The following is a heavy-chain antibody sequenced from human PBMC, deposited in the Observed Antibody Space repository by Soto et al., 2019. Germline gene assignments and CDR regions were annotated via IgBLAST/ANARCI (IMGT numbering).Heavy chain of an antibody. CDR1: GGSISSYY. CDR3: ARYGSGSSVWFDP. J-gene: IGHJ5*02. V-gene: IGHV4-59*01. Sequence: QVQLQESGPGLVKPSETLSLTCTVSGGSISSYYWSWIRQPPGKGLEWIGYIYYSGSTNYNPSLXXRXXISVDPSKNQFSLKLSSVTAADPAVYYCARYGSGSSVWFDPWGQGTLVTVSS. D-gene: IGHD3-10*01. CDR2: IYYSGST.